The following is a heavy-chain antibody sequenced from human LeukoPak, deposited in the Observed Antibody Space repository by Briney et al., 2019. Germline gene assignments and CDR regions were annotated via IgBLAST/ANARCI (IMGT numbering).Heavy chain of an antibody. CDR1: GFTFSSYS. Sequence: GGSLRLSCAASGFTFSSYSMTWVRQAPGKGLEWVSSITSSSGYIYYADSVKGRFTISRDNAKNPLYLQMNSLRAEDTAVYYCARDSGYDFVPYYFDYWGQGTLVTVSS. CDR2: ITSSSGYI. D-gene: IGHD5-12*01. J-gene: IGHJ4*02. CDR3: ARDSGYDFVPYYFDY. V-gene: IGHV3-21*01.